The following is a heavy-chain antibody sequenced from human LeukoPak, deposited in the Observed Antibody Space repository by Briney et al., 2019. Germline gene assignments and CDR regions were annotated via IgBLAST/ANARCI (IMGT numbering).Heavy chain of an antibody. Sequence: GGSLRLSCAASGFSLSSYSMNWVRQAPGKGLEWVSSITISSNFIYYADSVKGRFTISRDNAESSLFLQMNSLRAEDTAVYFCARDGHGDGFLTGYSYFGMDVWGQGTTVTVSS. J-gene: IGHJ6*02. CDR3: ARDGHGDGFLTGYSYFGMDV. CDR2: ITISSNFI. D-gene: IGHD3-9*01. CDR1: GFSLSSYS. V-gene: IGHV3-21*01.